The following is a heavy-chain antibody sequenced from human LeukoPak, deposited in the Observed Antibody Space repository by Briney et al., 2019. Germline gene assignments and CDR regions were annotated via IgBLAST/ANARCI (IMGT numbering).Heavy chain of an antibody. J-gene: IGHJ2*01. V-gene: IGHV3-23*01. CDR2: TTGGGDST. CDR1: GFTFSSYA. CDR3: AKAVTGYWYSDL. D-gene: IGHD6-19*01. Sequence: GGSLRLSCAASGFTFSSYAMSWVRQAPGKGLEWVSGTTGGGDSTYYADSVKGRFTISRDNSKNTLCLQMNSLRAEDTAVYYCAKAVTGYWYSDLWGRGTLVTVSS.